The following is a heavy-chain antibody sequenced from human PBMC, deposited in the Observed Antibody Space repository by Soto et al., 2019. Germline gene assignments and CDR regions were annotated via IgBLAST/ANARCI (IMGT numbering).Heavy chain of an antibody. CDR2: INAGNGNT. CDR1: GFVSTNHN. V-gene: IGHV1-3*01. J-gene: IGHJ4*02. D-gene: IGHD6-19*01. Sequence: QAHLVQSGAEVKMPGDSVQVSCKASGFVSTNHNFHWVRQAPGQSLEWMGRINAGNGNTQYSQNFQGRITFTTDPSASTAFIELTNLRFEGRAIYFCASDYGSNWRLWGQGTLVSVSS. CDR3: ASDYGSNWRL.